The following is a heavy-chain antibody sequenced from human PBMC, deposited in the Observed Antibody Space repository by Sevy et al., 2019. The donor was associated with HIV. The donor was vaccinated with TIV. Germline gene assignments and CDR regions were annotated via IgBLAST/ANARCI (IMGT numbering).Heavy chain of an antibody. CDR3: ARRNDFDN. Sequence: SETLSLTCTVSGGSINSDHWNWIRQPPGKGLEWIGYVYYTGGTNYNPSLKNRVTISIDSTKNQFTLKLTSVTAADTAVYYCARRNDFDNWGQGTMVTVSS. V-gene: IGHV4-59*08. CDR1: GGSINSDH. J-gene: IGHJ3*02. CDR2: VYYTGGT.